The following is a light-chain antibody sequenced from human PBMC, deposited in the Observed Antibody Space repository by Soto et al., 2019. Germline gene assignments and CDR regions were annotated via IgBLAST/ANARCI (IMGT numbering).Light chain of an antibody. V-gene: IGKV1-5*03. CDR1: QTISSW. Sequence: DIQMTQSPSTLSGSVGDRVTITCRASQTISSWLAWYQQKPGKAPKLLIYKASTLKSGVPSGFSGSGSGTEFTLTISRLQPDDFATYYCQHYNSYSEAFGQGTKVELK. CDR2: KAS. J-gene: IGKJ1*01. CDR3: QHYNSYSEA.